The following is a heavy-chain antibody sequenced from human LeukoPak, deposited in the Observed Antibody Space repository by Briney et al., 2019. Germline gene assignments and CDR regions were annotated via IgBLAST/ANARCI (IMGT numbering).Heavy chain of an antibody. CDR1: GGTFSSYA. Sequence: SVKVSCKASGGTFSSYAISWVRQAPGQGLEWMGGIIPIFGTANYAQKFQGRVTITADGSTSTAYMELSSLRSEDTAVYYCARLYGSGSYYPYYYYMDVWGKGTTVTISS. CDR3: ARLYGSGSYYPYYYYMDV. CDR2: IIPIFGTA. V-gene: IGHV1-69*13. D-gene: IGHD3-10*01. J-gene: IGHJ6*03.